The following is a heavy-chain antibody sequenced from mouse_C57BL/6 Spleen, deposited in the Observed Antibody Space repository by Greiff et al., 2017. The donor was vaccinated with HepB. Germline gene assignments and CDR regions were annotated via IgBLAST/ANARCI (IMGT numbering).Heavy chain of an antibody. Sequence: QVQLQQSGAELAKPGASVKLSCKASGYTFTSYWLHWVKQRPGQGLEWIGYINPSSGSTKYNQKFKDKATLTADKTSSTAYMQLSSLTYEDSAVYYCARSGSGSSYDWYFDVWGTGTTVTVSS. CDR2: INPSSGST. J-gene: IGHJ1*03. V-gene: IGHV1-7*01. CDR1: GYTFTSYW. CDR3: ARSGSGSSYDWYFDV. D-gene: IGHD1-1*01.